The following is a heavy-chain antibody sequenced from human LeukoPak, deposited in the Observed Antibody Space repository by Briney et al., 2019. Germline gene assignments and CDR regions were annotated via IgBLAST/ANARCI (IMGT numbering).Heavy chain of an antibody. V-gene: IGHV1-18*01. J-gene: IGHJ4*02. CDR1: GYTFTSYG. Sequence: ASVKVSCKASGYTFTSYGISWVRQAPGQGLEWMGWISAYNGNTNYAQKLQGRVTMTTDTSTSTAYMELRSLRSDDTAVYYCARDLESSGWQPFDYWGQGTLVTVSS. D-gene: IGHD6-19*01. CDR2: ISAYNGNT. CDR3: ARDLESSGWQPFDY.